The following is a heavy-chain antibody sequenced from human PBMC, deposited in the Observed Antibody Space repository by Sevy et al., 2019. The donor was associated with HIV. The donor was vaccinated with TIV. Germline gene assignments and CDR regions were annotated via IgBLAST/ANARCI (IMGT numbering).Heavy chain of an antibody. CDR2: INHTGST. V-gene: IGHV4-34*01. J-gene: IGHJ4*02. CDR1: GGSFSGYY. D-gene: IGHD3-10*01. CDR3: ARIYYGSGYFDY. Sequence: SETLSLTCAVYGGSFSGYYWTWIRQPPGKGLEWIGEINHTGSTNYNPSLKRRVTISVDTSKNQFSLKLSSVTAADTAVYYCARIYYGSGYFDYWGQGTLVTVSS.